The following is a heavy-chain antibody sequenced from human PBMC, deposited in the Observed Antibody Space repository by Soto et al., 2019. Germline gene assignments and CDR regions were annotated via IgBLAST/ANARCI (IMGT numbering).Heavy chain of an antibody. D-gene: IGHD3-10*01. J-gene: IGHJ4*02. CDR1: GFTFTDYY. CDR3: TRDRHGPGSLDY. V-gene: IGHV3-72*01. Sequence: EVQLVESGGGLVQPGGSLRLSCAASGFTFTDYYMDWVRQAPGKGLEWVGRIKNKAQSYTTEYAASVKGRFTISRDDSINSLYLQMNSLNTEDTAVYYCTRDRHGPGSLDYWGQGTLVTVSS. CDR2: IKNKAQSYTT.